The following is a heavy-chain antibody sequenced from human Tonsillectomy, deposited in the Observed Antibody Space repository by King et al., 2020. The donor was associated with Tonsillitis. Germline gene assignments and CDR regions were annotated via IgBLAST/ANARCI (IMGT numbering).Heavy chain of an antibody. CDR2: IIPMFGTA. Sequence: VQLVESGAEVKKPGSSVKVSCKASGGTFSSYAISWVRQAPGQGLEWMGGIIPMFGTANYAQKFQGRVTITADESTSTAYMELSSLRSEDTAVYYCAREVRIHLWLGSGYYFDYWGQGTLVTVSS. CDR3: AREVRIHLWLGSGYYFDY. D-gene: IGHD5-18*01. J-gene: IGHJ4*02. CDR1: GGTFSSYA. V-gene: IGHV1-69*01.